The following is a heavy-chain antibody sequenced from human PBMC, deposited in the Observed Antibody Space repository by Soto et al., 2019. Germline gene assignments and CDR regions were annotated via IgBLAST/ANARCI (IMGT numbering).Heavy chain of an antibody. Sequence: EVQLVESGGGLVQPGGSLRLSCAASGFTFSSYSMNWVRQAPGKGLEWVSYISSSSSTIYYADSVKGRFTISRDNAKNSVYLQRNSLRDEDTAVYYCARDWVYCRGGSCGVDYWGQGTLVTVSS. CDR2: ISSSSSTI. D-gene: IGHD2-15*01. J-gene: IGHJ4*02. CDR1: GFTFSSYS. V-gene: IGHV3-48*02. CDR3: ARDWVYCRGGSCGVDY.